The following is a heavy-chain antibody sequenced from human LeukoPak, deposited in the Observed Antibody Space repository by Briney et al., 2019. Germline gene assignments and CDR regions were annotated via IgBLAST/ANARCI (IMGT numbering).Heavy chain of an antibody. V-gene: IGHV3-7*03. D-gene: IGHD3-10*01. CDR2: IKQDGSEK. J-gene: IGHJ5*02. CDR3: ARVVWFGENWFDP. CDR1: GFTFSSYW. Sequence: GGSLRLSCAASGFTFSSYWMSWVRQAPGKGLEWVANIKQDGSEKYYVDSVKSRFTISRDNAKTSLYLQMNSLRAEDTAVYYCARVVWFGENWFDPWGQGTLVTVSS.